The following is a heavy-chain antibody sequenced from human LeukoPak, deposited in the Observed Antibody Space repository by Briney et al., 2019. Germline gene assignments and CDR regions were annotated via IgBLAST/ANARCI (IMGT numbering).Heavy chain of an antibody. CDR2: INSDGSST. CDR1: GFTFSSYW. J-gene: IGHJ3*02. V-gene: IGHV3-74*01. Sequence: GGSLRLSCAASGFTFSSYWMHWVRQAPGKGLVWVSRINSDGSSTSYADSVKGRFTISRDNAKNTLYLQMNSLRAEDTAVYYCANSGTSDAFDIWGQGTMVTASS. D-gene: IGHD1-1*01. CDR3: ANSGTSDAFDI.